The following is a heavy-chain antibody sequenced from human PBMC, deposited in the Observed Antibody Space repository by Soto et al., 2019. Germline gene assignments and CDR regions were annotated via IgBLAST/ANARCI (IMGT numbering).Heavy chain of an antibody. Sequence: TLSLTCAVYGGSISSFFYSWSWIRQPPGKGLEWIGYIYHSGSTYYNPSLKSRVTISVDRSKNQFSLKLSSVTAADTAVYYCARRYSSSFDYWGQGTLVTVSS. CDR1: GGSISSFFYS. V-gene: IGHV4-30-2*01. J-gene: IGHJ4*02. CDR3: ARRYSSSFDY. D-gene: IGHD6-13*01. CDR2: IYHSGST.